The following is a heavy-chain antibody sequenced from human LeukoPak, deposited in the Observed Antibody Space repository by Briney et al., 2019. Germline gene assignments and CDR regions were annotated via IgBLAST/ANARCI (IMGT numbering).Heavy chain of an antibody. D-gene: IGHD4-11*01. J-gene: IGHJ6*02. CDR2: IYSGGNT. Sequence: PGRSLRLSCAASGFTFSSYGMHWVRQAPGKGLEWVSVIYSGGNTYYADSVKGRVAISRDNSKNTVFLQVNRVRAEDTAVYYCARSYSNHLFGMDVWGQGTTVTVSS. V-gene: IGHV3-66*01. CDR3: ARSYSNHLFGMDV. CDR1: GFTFSSYG.